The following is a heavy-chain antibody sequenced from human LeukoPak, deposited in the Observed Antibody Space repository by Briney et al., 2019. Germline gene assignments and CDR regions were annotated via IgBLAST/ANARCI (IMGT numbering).Heavy chain of an antibody. CDR2: ISNNGDRT. CDR3: ARDGHYGSGSLGWFFHL. CDR1: GFSFSDYA. J-gene: IGHJ2*01. V-gene: IGHV3-64*01. D-gene: IGHD3-10*01. Sequence: PGGSLRLSCAASGFSFSDYAMHWVSQAPGKGLEYVSAISNNGDRTYYAKSVKGRFTISRDNSKNTLYLQMGSLRTEDMAVYHCARDGHYGSGSLGWFFHLWGRGTLVTVSS.